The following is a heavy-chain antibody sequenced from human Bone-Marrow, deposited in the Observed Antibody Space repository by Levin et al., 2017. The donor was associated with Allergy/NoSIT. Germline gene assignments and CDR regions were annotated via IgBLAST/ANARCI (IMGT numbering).Heavy chain of an antibody. V-gene: IGHV1-18*01. Sequence: GESLKISCKASGYTFTSYGISWVRQAPGQGLEWMGWISAYNGNTNYAQKLQGRVTMTTDTSTSTAYMELRSLRSDDTAVYYCARSNLVVMPGAYWGQGTLVTVSS. D-gene: IGHD3-22*01. CDR3: ARSNLVVMPGAY. CDR2: ISAYNGNT. J-gene: IGHJ4*02. CDR1: GYTFTSYG.